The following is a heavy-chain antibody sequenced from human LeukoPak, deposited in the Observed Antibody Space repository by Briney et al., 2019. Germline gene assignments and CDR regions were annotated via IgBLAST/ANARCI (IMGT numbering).Heavy chain of an antibody. CDR3: ATHDFWSGYPYYFDY. V-gene: IGHV4-39*01. Sequence: SETLSLTCTVSGGSISSSSYYWGWIRQPPGKGLEWIGSIYYSGSTYYNPSLKSRVTISVDTSKNQFSLKLSSVTAADTAVYYCATHDFWSGYPYYFDYWGQGTLVTVSS. CDR1: GGSISSSSYY. CDR2: IYYSGST. D-gene: IGHD3-3*01. J-gene: IGHJ4*02.